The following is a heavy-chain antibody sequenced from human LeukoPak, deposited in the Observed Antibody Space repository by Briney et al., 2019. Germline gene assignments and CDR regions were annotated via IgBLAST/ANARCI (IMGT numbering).Heavy chain of an antibody. CDR3: ARDLGSGWYGGDFDY. CDR2: ISSSSSYI. D-gene: IGHD6-19*01. CDR1: GFTFSSYS. Sequence: GGSLRLSCAASGFTFSSYSMNWVRQAPGKGLVWVSSISSSSSYIYYADSVKGRFTISRDNAKNSLYLQMNSLRAEDTAVYYCARDLGSGWYGGDFDYWGQGTLVTVSS. J-gene: IGHJ4*02. V-gene: IGHV3-21*01.